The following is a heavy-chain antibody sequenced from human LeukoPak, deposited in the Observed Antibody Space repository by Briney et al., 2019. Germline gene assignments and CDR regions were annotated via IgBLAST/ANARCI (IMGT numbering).Heavy chain of an antibody. D-gene: IGHD5-18*01. Sequence: MTGGSLRLSCAASGLTFSDYYMNWVRQAPGKGLEWVSYISTYGSTIYYADSVKGRFTISRDNAKNSLYLQMNSLRAEDTAVYYCARDRGYSYGDIDYWGQGTLVTVSS. V-gene: IGHV3-11*01. J-gene: IGHJ4*02. CDR3: ARDRGYSYGDIDY. CDR1: GLTFSDYY. CDR2: ISTYGSTI.